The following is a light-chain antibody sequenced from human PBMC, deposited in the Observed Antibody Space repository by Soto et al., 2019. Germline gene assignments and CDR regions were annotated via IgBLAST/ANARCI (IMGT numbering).Light chain of an antibody. CDR3: SFWADSLDGVV. J-gene: IGLJ3*02. CDR1: SSNIGINT. CDR2: TDN. Sequence: QSVLTQPPSASATPGQRVAISCFGSSSNIGINTVNWYRQLPGTDPKLIIHTDNQRPSGVPDRFSGSKSGTSASLAISALQSEDEADYYCSFWADSLDGVVFGGGTKLTVL. V-gene: IGLV1-44*01.